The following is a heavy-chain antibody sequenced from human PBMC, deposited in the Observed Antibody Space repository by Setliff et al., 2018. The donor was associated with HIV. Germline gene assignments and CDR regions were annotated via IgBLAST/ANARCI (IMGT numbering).Heavy chain of an antibody. D-gene: IGHD1-26*01. CDR1: GFTFSSYS. CDR3: ARDRPRGGGSLDAFDI. V-gene: IGHV3-21*01. J-gene: IGHJ3*02. CDR2: ISSSSSYI. Sequence: PVGSLRLSCAASGFTFSSYSMNWVRQAPGKGLEWVSSISSSSSYIYYADSVKGRFTISRDNAKNSLYLQMNSLRAEDTAVYYCARDRPRGGGSLDAFDIWGQGTMVTVSS.